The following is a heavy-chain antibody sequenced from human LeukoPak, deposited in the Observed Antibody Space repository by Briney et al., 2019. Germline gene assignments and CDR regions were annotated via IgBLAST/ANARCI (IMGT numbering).Heavy chain of an antibody. D-gene: IGHD5-12*01. J-gene: IGHJ4*02. CDR3: ASGLGWIIDY. CDR1: GFTFSSHW. Sequence: GGSLRLSCAASGFTFSSHWMFWVRQAPGKGLEWVANINQGGSEKYYVDSVRGRFAISRDDAKNSLYLQMHSLRVEDTAVYYCASGLGWIIDYWGQGTLVTVSS. V-gene: IGHV3-7*01. CDR2: INQGGSEK.